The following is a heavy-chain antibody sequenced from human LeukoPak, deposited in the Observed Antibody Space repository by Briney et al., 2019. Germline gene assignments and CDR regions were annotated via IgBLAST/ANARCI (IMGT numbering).Heavy chain of an antibody. CDR3: ARAPPPTVTTVFFDY. D-gene: IGHD4-17*01. CDR1: GFTFSSYE. V-gene: IGHV3-48*03. J-gene: IGHJ4*02. CDR2: ISSSGSTM. Sequence: GGSLRLSCAASGFTFSSYEVNWVRQAPGKGLEWVSYISSSGSTMYYADSVKGRFTVSRDNAKNSLFLQMNSLRAEDTAVYYCARAPPPTVTTVFFDYWGQGTLVTVSS.